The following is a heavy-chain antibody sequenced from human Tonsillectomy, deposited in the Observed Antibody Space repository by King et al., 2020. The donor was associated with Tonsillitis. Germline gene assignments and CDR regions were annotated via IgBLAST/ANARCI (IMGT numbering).Heavy chain of an antibody. D-gene: IGHD3-3*01. J-gene: IGHJ4*02. CDR1: GFTFGDYA. Sequence: VQLVESGGGLVQPGRSLRLSCTASGFTFGDYAMSWFRQAPGKGLEWVGFIRSTAYGGTTEYAASVKGRFTISRDDSKSIAYLQMNSLKTEDTAVYYCTRGGRFLEWFFDYWGQGTLVTVSS. V-gene: IGHV3-49*03. CDR3: TRGGRFLEWFFDY. CDR2: IRSTAYGGTT.